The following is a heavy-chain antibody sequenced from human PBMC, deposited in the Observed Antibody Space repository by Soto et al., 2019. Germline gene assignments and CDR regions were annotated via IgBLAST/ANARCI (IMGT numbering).Heavy chain of an antibody. V-gene: IGHV1-46*04. CDR2: INPSGGST. D-gene: IGHD3-3*01. CDR3: ATLFDFWSGHDDEVMREGDVFYF. CDR1: GYTFTSYS. J-gene: IGHJ6*04. Sequence: ASVKVSCKASGYTFTSYSMSWVRQAPGQGLEWMGVINPSGGSTTYAQKLQGRVTMTRDTSTSTVYMELSSLRSEDTAVYYCATLFDFWSGHDDEVMREGDVFYFWGKGSMVTVYS.